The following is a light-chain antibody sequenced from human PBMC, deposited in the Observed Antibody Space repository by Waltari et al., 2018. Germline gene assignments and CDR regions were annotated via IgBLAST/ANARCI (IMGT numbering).Light chain of an antibody. CDR2: TAS. Sequence: DIQMTQSPSSLSASVGDSVTISCRASQGIGNYVAWYQQKPGTVPKLLIHTASTLQPGVPSRFSGSGSAADFALTIGSLQPEDAATYYCQHYNSAPCTLGPGTRVDIK. CDR3: QHYNSAPCT. CDR1: QGIGNY. J-gene: IGKJ3*01. V-gene: IGKV1-27*01.